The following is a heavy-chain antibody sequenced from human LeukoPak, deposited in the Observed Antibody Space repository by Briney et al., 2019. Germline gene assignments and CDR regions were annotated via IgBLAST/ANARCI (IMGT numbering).Heavy chain of an antibody. CDR3: ARGPYYYDSSGYSHFDY. Sequence: GGSLRLSCAASGFTVSSNYMSWVRQAPGKGLEWVSVIHSGGSTYYADSVKGRFTISRDNSKNTLYLQMNSLRAEDTAVYYCARGPYYYDSSGYSHFDYWGQGTLVTVSS. D-gene: IGHD3-22*01. V-gene: IGHV3-66*01. CDR2: IHSGGST. J-gene: IGHJ4*02. CDR1: GFTVSSNY.